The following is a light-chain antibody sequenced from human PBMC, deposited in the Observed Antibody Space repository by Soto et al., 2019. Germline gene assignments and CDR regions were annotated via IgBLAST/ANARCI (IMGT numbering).Light chain of an antibody. J-gene: IGLJ1*01. CDR2: EVS. CDR1: GSDVGDYNY. V-gene: IGLV2-8*01. CDR3: VAWDDSLSGRV. Sequence: QSVLTQPPSASGSPGLSVTISCTGTGSDVGDYNYVSWYQQHPGKAPKLMIYEVSKRPSGVPDRFSGSKSDTSASLAISGLRSEDEADYYCVAWDDSLSGRVFGTGTKVTVL.